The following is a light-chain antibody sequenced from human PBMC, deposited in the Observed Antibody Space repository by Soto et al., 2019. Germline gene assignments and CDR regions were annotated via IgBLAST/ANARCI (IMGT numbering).Light chain of an antibody. CDR1: QSISSY. V-gene: IGKV1-39*01. CDR3: QQSYSTPRT. CDR2: GAS. J-gene: IGKJ1*01. Sequence: DIQMTQSPSSLSASVGDRVTITCRASQSISSYLNWYQQKPGKAPKLLIYGASSLQSGVTSRFSGSGSETDFTLTISSLQPEDFATYYCQQSYSTPRTFCQGTKVEIK.